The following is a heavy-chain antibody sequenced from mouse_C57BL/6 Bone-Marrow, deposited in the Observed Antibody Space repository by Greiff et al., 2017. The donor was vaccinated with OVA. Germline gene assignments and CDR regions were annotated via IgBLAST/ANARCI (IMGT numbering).Heavy chain of an antibody. Sequence: VQLQQSGAELARPGASVKLSCKASGYTFTSYGISWVKQRTGQGLEWIGEIYPRSGNPYYNEKFKGKATLTADKSSSTAYMELRSLTSEDSAGYFCARNYYGRSYDRYFDVWGTGTTVTVSS. CDR2: IYPRSGNP. CDR1: GYTFTSYG. V-gene: IGHV1-81*01. D-gene: IGHD1-1*01. J-gene: IGHJ1*03. CDR3: ARNYYGRSYDRYFDV.